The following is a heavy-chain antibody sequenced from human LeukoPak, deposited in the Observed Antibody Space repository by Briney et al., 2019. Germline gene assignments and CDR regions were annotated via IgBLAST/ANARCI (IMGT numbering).Heavy chain of an antibody. Sequence: GRSLRLSCADSGYTFSSYTMHWVRQAPGKGLEWVAVILYDGSRKYYADSVKGRFTISRDNSKNTLYLQLNSLRAGDTAVYYCATGGRDYYDSSGYQDAFDIWGQGTMVTVSS. CDR3: ATGGRDYYDSSGYQDAFDI. V-gene: IGHV3-30-3*01. CDR2: ILYDGSRK. CDR1: GYTFSSYT. D-gene: IGHD3-22*01. J-gene: IGHJ3*02.